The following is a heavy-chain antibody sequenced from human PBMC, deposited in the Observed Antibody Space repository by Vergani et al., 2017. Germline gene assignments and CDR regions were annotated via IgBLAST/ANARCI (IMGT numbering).Heavy chain of an antibody. Sequence: QLQLQESGPGLVKPSETLSLTCTVSGGSISSSSYYWGWIRQPPGKGLEWIGSIYYSGSTYYNPSLKSRVTISVDTSKNQFSLKLSSVTATDTAVYYCARPLVVATTAFNYWGQGTLVTVSS. D-gene: IGHD1-26*01. V-gene: IGHV4-39*01. CDR3: ARPLVVATTAFNY. CDR1: GGSISSSSYY. CDR2: IYYSGST. J-gene: IGHJ4*02.